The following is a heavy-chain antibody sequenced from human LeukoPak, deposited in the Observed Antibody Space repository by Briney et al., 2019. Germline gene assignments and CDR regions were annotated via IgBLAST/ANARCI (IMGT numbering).Heavy chain of an antibody. V-gene: IGHV4-34*01. Sequence: SETLSLTCAVYGGSFSGHYWSWIRQPPGKGLEWIGEINHSGDINYNPSLKSRVSISIDTSKNQFSLDVTSVAAADTAIYYCASGMIPFQEWGQGDLVIVS. J-gene: IGHJ1*01. CDR1: GGSFSGHY. CDR3: ASGMIPFQE. D-gene: IGHD3-22*01. CDR2: INHSGDI.